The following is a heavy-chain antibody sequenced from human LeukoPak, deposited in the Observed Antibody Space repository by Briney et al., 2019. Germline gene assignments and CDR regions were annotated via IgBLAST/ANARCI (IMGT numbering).Heavy chain of an antibody. CDR2: IYTSGST. V-gene: IGHV4-4*09. CDR3: ARGLFSAARARYYYYYYMDV. D-gene: IGHD2/OR15-2a*01. CDR1: GGSISSYY. J-gene: IGHJ6*03. Sequence: SETLSLTCTVSGGSISSYYWSWIRQPPGKGLEWIGYIYTSGSTNYNPSLKSRVTISVDTSKNQFSLKLSSVTAADTAVYYCARGLFSAARARYYYYYYMDVWGKGTTVTVSS.